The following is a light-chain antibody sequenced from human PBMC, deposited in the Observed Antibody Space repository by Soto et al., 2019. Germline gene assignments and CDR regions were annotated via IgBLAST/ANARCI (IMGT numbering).Light chain of an antibody. J-gene: IGKJ5*01. V-gene: IGKV3-20*01. CDR3: QQYGSSSPTT. CDR1: QSVSSNY. Sequence: EIVLTQSPGTLSLSPGEGATLSYRASQSVSSNYLAWYQQRPGQAPRLLIYGASSRATGIPDRFSGGGSGTDFTHTISRLEPEDVAVYYCQQYGSSSPTTFGQGTRLEIE. CDR2: GAS.